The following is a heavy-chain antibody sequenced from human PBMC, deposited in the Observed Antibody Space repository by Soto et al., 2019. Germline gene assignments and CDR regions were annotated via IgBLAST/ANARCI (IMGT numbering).Heavy chain of an antibody. CDR3: AKDLGPFYHAMDV. CDR1: GFTVPSTE. V-gene: IGHV3-53*05. J-gene: IGHJ6*02. CDR2: IYSGGST. Sequence: GSLRPCCAPSGFTVPSTEMSRVRQAPGKGLEWVSVIYSGGSTYYADSVKGRFTISRDNSKNTLYLKMNSLRAEHTAVYYCAKDLGPFYHAMDVWGQGVTVTGPS.